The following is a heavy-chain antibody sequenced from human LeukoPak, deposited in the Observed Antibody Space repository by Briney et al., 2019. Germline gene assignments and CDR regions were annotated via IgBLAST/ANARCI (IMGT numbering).Heavy chain of an antibody. V-gene: IGHV4-4*07. CDR1: GGSISSYY. Sequence: SETLSLTCTVSGGSISSYYWSWIRQPAGKGLEWIGRIYTSGSTNYNPSLKSRVTMSVDTSKNQFSLKLSSVTAADTAVYYCARDPGVTGVSQHWHFDLWGRGTLVTVSS. CDR2: IYTSGST. J-gene: IGHJ2*01. D-gene: IGHD3-10*01. CDR3: ARDPGVTGVSQHWHFDL.